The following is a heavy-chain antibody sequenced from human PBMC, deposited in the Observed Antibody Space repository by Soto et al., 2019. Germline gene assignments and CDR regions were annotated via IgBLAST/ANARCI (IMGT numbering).Heavy chain of an antibody. CDR2: FIPIFGTP. J-gene: IGHJ6*02. D-gene: IGHD2-2*01. CDR3: ARERYVGYCITTTCPKPFYYYAMDV. V-gene: IGHV1-69*01. CDR1: GGTFSNYA. Sequence: QVQLVQSGAEVKKPGSSVKVSCKASGGTFSNYAFSWVRQAPGQGLEWMGGFIPIFGTPNYAQKFQGRVTVTSDASTRTVYMELSSLRSEDTAVYYCARERYVGYCITTTCPKPFYYYAMDVWGQGTTVTVSS.